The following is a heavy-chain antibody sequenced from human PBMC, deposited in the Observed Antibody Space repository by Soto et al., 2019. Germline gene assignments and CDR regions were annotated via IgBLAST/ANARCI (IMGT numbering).Heavy chain of an antibody. Sequence: QVQLQESGPGLVKPSQTLSLTCTVSGGSISSGGYFWSWIRQHPGKGLEWIGFIYYSGSTYYNPYLKSRVTISVDTSKNQFSLKLSSVTAADTAVYYCAREGAAPYYYYGMDVWGQGTTVTVS. V-gene: IGHV4-31*03. CDR3: AREGAAPYYYYGMDV. CDR1: GGSISSGGYF. CDR2: IYYSGST. J-gene: IGHJ6*02. D-gene: IGHD6-6*01.